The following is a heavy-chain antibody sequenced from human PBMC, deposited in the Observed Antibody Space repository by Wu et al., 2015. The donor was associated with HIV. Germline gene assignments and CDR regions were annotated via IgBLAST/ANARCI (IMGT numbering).Heavy chain of an antibody. J-gene: IGHJ3*02. CDR1: GGTFSSYA. V-gene: IGHV1-69*13. D-gene: IGHD2-15*01. CDR3: ARADCSGGSCYSAGKAFDI. CDR2: IIPIFGTA. Sequence: QVQLVQSGAEVKKPGSSVKVSCKASGGTFSSYAISWVRQAPGQGLEWMGRIIPIFGTANYAQKFQGRVTITADESTSTAYMELSSLRSEDTAVYYCARADCSGGSCYSAGKAFDIWGQGTMVTVSS.